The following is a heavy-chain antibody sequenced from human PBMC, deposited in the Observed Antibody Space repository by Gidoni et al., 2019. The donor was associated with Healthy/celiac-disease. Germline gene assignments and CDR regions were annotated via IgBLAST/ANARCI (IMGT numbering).Heavy chain of an antibody. CDR2: ISYDGRNK. CDR1: GFTFSSYA. V-gene: IGHV3-30*04. D-gene: IGHD3-22*01. J-gene: IGHJ4*02. CDR3: ARDNIYGRYYYDSSGFYY. Sequence: QVQLVESGGGVVQPGRSLRLSCAASGFTFSSYAMHWVRQAPGKGLEWVAVISYDGRNKYYADSVKGRFTISRDNSKNTLYLQMNSLRAEDTAVYYCARDNIYGRYYYDSSGFYYWGQGTLVTVSS.